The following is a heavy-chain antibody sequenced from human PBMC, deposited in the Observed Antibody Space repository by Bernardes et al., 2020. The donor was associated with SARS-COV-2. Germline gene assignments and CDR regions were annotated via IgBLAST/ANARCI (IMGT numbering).Heavy chain of an antibody. D-gene: IGHD6-6*01. J-gene: IGHJ6*03. Sequence: GGSLRLSCVASGFTFSKNCMSWVRQVPGKGLEWVAAIRAIGGSTYYTASVKGRFTISRDNSRNTLYLEMDSLIAEDTAVYYCSKNAKYSSSSMGVWGEGTTVTV. CDR1: GFTFSKNC. V-gene: IGHV3-23*01. CDR2: IRAIGGST. CDR3: SKNAKYSSSSMGV.